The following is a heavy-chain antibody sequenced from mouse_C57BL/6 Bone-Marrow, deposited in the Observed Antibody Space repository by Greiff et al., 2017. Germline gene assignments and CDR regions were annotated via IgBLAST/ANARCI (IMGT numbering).Heavy chain of an antibody. CDR1: GYTFTDYY. Sequence: LEESGAELVRPGASVKLSCKASGYTFTDYYINWVKQRPGQGLEWIARIYPGSGNTYYNEKFKGKATLTAEKSSSTAYMQLSSLTSEDSAVYFCARKENYYGSSFDYWGQGTTLTVSS. V-gene: IGHV1-76*01. D-gene: IGHD1-1*01. CDR3: ARKENYYGSSFDY. CDR2: IYPGSGNT. J-gene: IGHJ2*01.